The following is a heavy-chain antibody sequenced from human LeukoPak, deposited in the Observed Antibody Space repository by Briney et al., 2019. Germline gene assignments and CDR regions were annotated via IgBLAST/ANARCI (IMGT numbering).Heavy chain of an antibody. CDR1: GFTFSSYW. D-gene: IGHD5-12*01. V-gene: IGHV3-74*01. J-gene: IGHJ4*02. Sequence: GGSLRLSCAASGFTFSSYWMHWVRQAPGKGLVWVSRINTDGTTTTYSDSVKGRFTISRDNAKNTLYLQMNSLRAEDTAVYYCARPRTDDSGYDYYFDYWGQGTLVTVSS. CDR3: ARPRTDDSGYDYYFDY. CDR2: INTDGTTT.